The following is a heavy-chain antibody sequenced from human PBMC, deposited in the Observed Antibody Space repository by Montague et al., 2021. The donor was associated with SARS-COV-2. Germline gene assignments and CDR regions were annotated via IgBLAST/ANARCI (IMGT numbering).Heavy chain of an antibody. J-gene: IGHJ4*02. CDR3: ARGFDY. CDR2: INQSGTT. CDR1: GGSISSYY. Sequence: SETLSLTCAVSGGSISSYYWSWIRQPPGKGLEWIGYINQSGTTNYNPSLKSRVTISVDTSKNQFSLRLSSVTAADTAVYYCARGFDYWGQGTLVTVSS. V-gene: IGHV4-59*01.